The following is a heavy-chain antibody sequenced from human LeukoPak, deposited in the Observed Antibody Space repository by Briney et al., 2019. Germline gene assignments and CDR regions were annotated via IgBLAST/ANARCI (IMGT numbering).Heavy chain of an antibody. CDR1: GFTXXXXY. Sequence: SLXLSXXXXGFTXXXXYMSWVRXAPGKGLEWVSVIYSGGSTYYSDSVKGRFTISREKYKKTMYLQMNSLRAEDTAVYYCARVSQHYYDSSGYTYWGQGTLVTVSS. J-gene: IGHJ4*02. CDR3: ARVSQHYYDSSGYTY. V-gene: IGHV3-66*01. D-gene: IGHD3-22*01. CDR2: IYSGGST.